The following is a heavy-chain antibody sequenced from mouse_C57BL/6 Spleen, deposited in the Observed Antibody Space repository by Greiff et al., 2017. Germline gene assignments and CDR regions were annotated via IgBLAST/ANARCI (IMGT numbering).Heavy chain of an antibody. CDR3: ARSGLDGYFAMDY. D-gene: IGHD2-3*01. J-gene: IGHJ4*01. CDR1: GYTFTSYW. CDR2: IYPGSGST. Sequence: QVQLQQPGAELVKPGASVKMSCKASGYTFTSYWITWVKQRPGQGLEWIGDIYPGSGSTNYNEKFKSKATLPVDTSSSTAYMQLSSLTSEYSAVYYCARSGLDGYFAMDYWGQGTSVTVSS. V-gene: IGHV1-55*01.